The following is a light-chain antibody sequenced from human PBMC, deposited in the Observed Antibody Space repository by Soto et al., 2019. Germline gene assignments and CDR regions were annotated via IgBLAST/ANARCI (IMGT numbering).Light chain of an antibody. CDR2: NTN. CDR1: SSNIGTNT. Sequence: QTVVTQPPSASGTPGQRVTISCSGSSSNIGTNTVNWYQQLPGSAPQLLLYNTNQRPSGVPGRFSGSKSGTSASLAISGLQSEDEADYYCAAWDGSLNVVLFGGGTKVTV. CDR3: AAWDGSLNVVL. V-gene: IGLV1-44*01. J-gene: IGLJ2*01.